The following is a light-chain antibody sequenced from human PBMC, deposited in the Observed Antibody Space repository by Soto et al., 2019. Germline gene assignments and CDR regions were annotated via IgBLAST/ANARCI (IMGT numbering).Light chain of an antibody. CDR2: AAS. CDR3: QQSAITPPWT. V-gene: IGKV1-39*01. CDR1: QSVSRS. Sequence: QLTQSPSSLSASVGDRVIITCRASQSVSRSLNWYQQKPGQPPKLLLYAASTLHSGVPSRFSGSGSGTEFTLTISSLQPEDFATYYCQQSAITPPWTFGQGTKVEVK. J-gene: IGKJ1*01.